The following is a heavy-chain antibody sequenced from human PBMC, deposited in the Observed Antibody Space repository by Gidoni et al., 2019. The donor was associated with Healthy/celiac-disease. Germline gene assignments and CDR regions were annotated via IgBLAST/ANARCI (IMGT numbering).Heavy chain of an antibody. CDR2: IWYDGSNK. D-gene: IGHD1-26*01. Sequence: QVQLVESGGGVVQPGRSLRLSCAASGFTFSSYGMHWVRQAPGKGLEWVAVIWYDGSNKYYAYSVKGRFTISRDNSKNTLYLQMNSLRAEDTAVYYCARDHEGAIDYWGQGTLVTVSS. J-gene: IGHJ4*02. CDR3: ARDHEGAIDY. V-gene: IGHV3-33*01. CDR1: GFTFSSYG.